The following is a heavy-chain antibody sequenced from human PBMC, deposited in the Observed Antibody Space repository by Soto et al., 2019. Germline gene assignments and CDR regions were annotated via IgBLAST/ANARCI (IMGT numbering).Heavy chain of an antibody. CDR2: ISYDGSNK. V-gene: IGHV3-30-3*01. J-gene: IGHJ3*02. Sequence: QVQLVESGGGVVQPGRSLRLSCAASGFTFSSYAMHWVRQAPGKGLEWVAVISYDGSNKYYADSVKGRFTISRDNSKNTLYLQMNSLRAEDTAVYYCARESITMIVVVSSDAFDIWGQGTMVTVSS. D-gene: IGHD3-22*01. CDR3: ARESITMIVVVSSDAFDI. CDR1: GFTFSSYA.